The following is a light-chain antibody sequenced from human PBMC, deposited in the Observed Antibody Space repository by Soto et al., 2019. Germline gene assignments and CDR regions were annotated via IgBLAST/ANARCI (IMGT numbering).Light chain of an antibody. Sequence: QSVLTQPPSVSGAPGQRVTISCTGSSSNIGAGYDVRWYQQLPGTAPKLLIYGNSNRPSGVPDRFSGSKSGTAASLAITGLQAEDEADYCCQSYDSRLSGSVFGGGTKLTVL. J-gene: IGLJ3*02. V-gene: IGLV1-40*01. CDR3: QSYDSRLSGSV. CDR2: GNS. CDR1: SSNIGAGYD.